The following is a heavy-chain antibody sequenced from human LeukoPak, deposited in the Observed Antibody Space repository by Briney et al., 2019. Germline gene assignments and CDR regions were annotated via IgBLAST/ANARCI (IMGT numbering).Heavy chain of an antibody. Sequence: ASVKVSCKASGGTFSSYAISWVRQAPGQGLEWMGWMNPNSGNTGYAQKFQGRVTMTRNTSMGTAYMELSSLRSEDTAVYYCARAFYYDTSGYWGYFDYWGQGTLVTVSS. V-gene: IGHV1-8*02. CDR1: GGTFSSYA. CDR3: ARAFYYDTSGYWGYFDY. CDR2: MNPNSGNT. D-gene: IGHD3-22*01. J-gene: IGHJ4*02.